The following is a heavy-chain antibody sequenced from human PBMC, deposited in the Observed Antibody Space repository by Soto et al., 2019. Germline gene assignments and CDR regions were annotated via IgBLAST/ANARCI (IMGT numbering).Heavy chain of an antibody. CDR3: ARDGVVVVVAATRHWFDP. V-gene: IGHV1-46*01. D-gene: IGHD2-15*01. CDR2: INPSGGST. J-gene: IGHJ5*02. Sequence: QVQLVQSGAEVKKPGASVKVSCKASGYTFTSYYMHWVRQAPGQGLEWMGIINPSGGSTSYAQKGHGRVTMTRDTSTSTVYMELSGLSSEDTAVYYCARDGVVVVVAATRHWFDPWGQGTLVTVSS. CDR1: GYTFTSYY.